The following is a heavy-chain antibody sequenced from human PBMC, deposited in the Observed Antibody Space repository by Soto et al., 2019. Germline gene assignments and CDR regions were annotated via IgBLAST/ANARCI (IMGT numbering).Heavy chain of an antibody. V-gene: IGHV4-31*03. D-gene: IGHD6-19*01. J-gene: IGHJ4*02. CDR3: ARGSSGCPVCFDY. Sequence: QVQLQESGPGLVKPSQTLSLTCTVSGGSISSGGYYWSWIRQHPGKGLEWIGYIYYSGSTYYNPSLQSRVTISVDTSKIQFSLKLSSVTAADTAVYYCARGSSGCPVCFDYWGQGTLVTVSS. CDR2: IYYSGST. CDR1: GGSISSGGYY.